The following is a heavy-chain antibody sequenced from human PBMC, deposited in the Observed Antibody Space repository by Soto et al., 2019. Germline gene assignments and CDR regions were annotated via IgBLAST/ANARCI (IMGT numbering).Heavy chain of an antibody. V-gene: IGHV3-30*18. CDR3: AKEQLALVADDAVDI. CDR2: ISYDGSNK. CDR1: GFTFSSYG. D-gene: IGHD5-12*01. J-gene: IGHJ3*02. Sequence: GGSLRLSCAASGFTFSSYGMHWVRQAPGKGLEWVAVISYDGSNKYYADSVKGRFTISRDNSKNTLYLQMNSLRAEDTAVYYCAKEQLALVADDAVDIWGQGTMVTV.